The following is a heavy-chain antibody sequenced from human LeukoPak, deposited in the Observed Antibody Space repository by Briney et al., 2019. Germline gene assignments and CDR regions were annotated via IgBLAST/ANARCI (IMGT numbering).Heavy chain of an antibody. Sequence: GGSLRLSCAASGFTFSSYGMHWVRQAPGKGLEWVAVIWYDGSNKYYADSVKGRFTVSRDNSKNTLYLQMNSLRAEDTAVYYCATAVASSSGWYADYWGQGTLVTVSS. CDR1: GFTFSSYG. J-gene: IGHJ4*02. CDR2: IWYDGSNK. D-gene: IGHD6-19*01. CDR3: ATAVASSSGWYADY. V-gene: IGHV3-33*08.